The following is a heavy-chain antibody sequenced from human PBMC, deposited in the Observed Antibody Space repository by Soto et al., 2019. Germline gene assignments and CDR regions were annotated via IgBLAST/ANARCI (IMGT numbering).Heavy chain of an antibody. CDR2: IYYSGST. V-gene: IGHV4-31*03. CDR1: GGSISSGGYY. J-gene: IGHJ3*02. CDR3: ARVISSSAAFDI. D-gene: IGHD6-6*01. Sequence: PSETLSLTCTVSGGSISSGGYYWSWIRQHPGKGLEWIGYIYYSGSTYYNPSLKSRVTISVDTSKNQFSLKLSSVTAADTAVYYCARVISSSAAFDIWGQGTMVTVSS.